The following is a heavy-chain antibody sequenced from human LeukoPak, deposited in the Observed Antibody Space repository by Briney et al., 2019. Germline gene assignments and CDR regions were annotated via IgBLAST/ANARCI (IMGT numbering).Heavy chain of an antibody. V-gene: IGHV1-58*01. CDR3: ARVPPDMGHFDC. CDR2: IVVGSDST. J-gene: IGHJ4*02. CDR1: DSSLLF. Sequence: ASVRSPARLLDSSLLFQWVRQARGQRLEWIGWIVVGSDSTKSAQKFLESVTITRDMSTIIAYMELSSLRSEDTAVYYCARVPPDMGHFDCWGQGTLVTVSS. D-gene: IGHD5-18*01.